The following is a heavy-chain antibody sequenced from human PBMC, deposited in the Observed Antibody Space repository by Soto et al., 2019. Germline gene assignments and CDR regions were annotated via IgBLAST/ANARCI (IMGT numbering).Heavy chain of an antibody. CDR3: AKDSSGYYYDSSVQYTTMYFDY. Sequence: GGSLRLSCAASGFTFSSYAMSWVRQAPGKGLEWVSAISGSGGSTYYADSVKGRFTISRDNSKNTLYLQMNSLRAEDTAVYYCAKDSSGYYYDSSVQYTTMYFDYWGQGTLVTVS. CDR2: ISGSGGST. CDR1: GFTFSSYA. J-gene: IGHJ4*02. V-gene: IGHV3-23*01. D-gene: IGHD3-22*01.